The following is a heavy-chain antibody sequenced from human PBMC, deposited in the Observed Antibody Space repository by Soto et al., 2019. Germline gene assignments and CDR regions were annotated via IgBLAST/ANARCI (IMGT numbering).Heavy chain of an antibody. V-gene: IGHV3-21*01. CDR2: ISSSSSYI. J-gene: IGHJ5*02. D-gene: IGHD4-17*01. CDR3: ARDTAAGRNWFDP. Sequence: GGSLRLSCAASGFTFSSYSMNWVRQAPGKGLEWVSSISSSSSYIYYADSVKGRFTISRDNAKNSLYLQMNSLRAEDTAVYYCARDTAAGRNWFDPWGQGTLVTVSS. CDR1: GFTFSSYS.